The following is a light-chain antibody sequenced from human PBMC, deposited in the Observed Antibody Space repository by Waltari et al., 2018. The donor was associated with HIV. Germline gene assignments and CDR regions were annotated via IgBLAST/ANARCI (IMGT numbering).Light chain of an antibody. J-gene: IGLJ2*01. CDR1: SSDVGGYNY. V-gene: IGLV2-8*01. CDR2: GVS. Sequence: QSALTQPPSASGSPGQSVTISCTGTSSDVGGYNYVYWYQQPPGTAPKLMIYGVSKRPPGVPHRFSGSKSGTTASLTVSVLQAEDDADYYCSSYAGSNNFVVFGGGTKLTVL. CDR3: SSYAGSNNFVV.